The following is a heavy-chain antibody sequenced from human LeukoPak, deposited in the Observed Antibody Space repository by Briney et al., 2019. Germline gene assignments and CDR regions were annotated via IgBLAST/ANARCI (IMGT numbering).Heavy chain of an antibody. J-gene: IGHJ4*02. V-gene: IGHV3-7*01. Sequence: GGSLRLSSAASGFKFSDYWMIWVRQAPGKGLECVANIKTDGSAKYYPDSVKGRFTVSRDNAKNSLYLQMNNMRVEDTAIYYSTKDLNQASSGWGQGTLVTVSS. CDR3: TKDLNQASSG. D-gene: IGHD3-22*01. CDR2: IKTDGSAK. CDR1: GFKFSDYW.